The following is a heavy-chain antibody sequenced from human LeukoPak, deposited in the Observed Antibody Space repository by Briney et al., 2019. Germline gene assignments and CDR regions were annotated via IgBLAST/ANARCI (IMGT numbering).Heavy chain of an antibody. J-gene: IGHJ4*02. CDR1: GYSFTGYH. Sequence: ASVKASCKASGYSFTGYHIHWVRQAPGQGLEWMGCINTNNGDSIYAKKFKGRVTMTRDTSITTAYMEVASLRSDDTAVYYCARVQGYCSDGRCLFWGQGTPVTVSS. CDR2: INTNNGDS. V-gene: IGHV1-2*02. CDR3: ARVQGYCSDGRCLF. D-gene: IGHD2-15*01.